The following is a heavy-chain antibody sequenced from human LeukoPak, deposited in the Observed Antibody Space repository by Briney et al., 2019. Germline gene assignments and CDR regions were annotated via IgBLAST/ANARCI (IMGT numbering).Heavy chain of an antibody. V-gene: IGHV3-23*01. CDR1: GFNFDDYV. CDR3: ARVWGPYSSSYYVYYFDS. Sequence: GGSLRLSCAASGFNFDDYVMTWVRQAPGKGLEWVSAIRSRRSSTYYADSVKTRFTISRDNSRNTLYLHMSSLRAEDTATYYCARVWGPYSSSYYVYYFDSWGQGTLVTVSS. CDR2: IRSRRSST. D-gene: IGHD6-13*01. J-gene: IGHJ4*02.